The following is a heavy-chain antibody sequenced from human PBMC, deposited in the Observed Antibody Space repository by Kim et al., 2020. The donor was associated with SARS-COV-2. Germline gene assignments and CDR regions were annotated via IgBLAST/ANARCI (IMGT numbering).Heavy chain of an antibody. Sequence: SETLSLTCTVSGGSINTGDYYWTWIRQRPGKGLEWIGYISYSGTTYYNPSLKSRLTLSLDTSKNQFSLKLNSVTAADTAVYFCARKLDSGNYHFDYWGQGILVTVSS. V-gene: IGHV4-31*03. D-gene: IGHD4-17*01. CDR1: GGSINTGDYY. CDR2: ISYSGTT. J-gene: IGHJ4*02. CDR3: ARKLDSGNYHFDY.